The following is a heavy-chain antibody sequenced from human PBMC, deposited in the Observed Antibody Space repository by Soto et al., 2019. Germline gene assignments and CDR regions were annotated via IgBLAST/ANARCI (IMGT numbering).Heavy chain of an antibody. CDR3: ARPDIVAAIGGALDC. J-gene: IGHJ4*02. CDR1: GFTFSNYG. V-gene: IGHV3-33*01. D-gene: IGHD5-12*01. CDR2: IWNDGTSR. Sequence: QVQLVESGGGVVQPGRSLRLSCEASGFTFSNYGMHWVRQAPDKGLEWVAVIWNDGTSRYYADSVKGRFTISRDNSKNTLFLQMNNLRAEDTAVYYCARPDIVAAIGGALDCWGQGTLVTVSS.